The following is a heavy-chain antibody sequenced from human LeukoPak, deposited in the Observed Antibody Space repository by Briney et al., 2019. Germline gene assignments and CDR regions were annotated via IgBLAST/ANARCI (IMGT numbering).Heavy chain of an antibody. CDR2: ISDYSGNT. V-gene: IGHV1-18*01. D-gene: IGHD4-11*01. Sequence: ASVKVSCKSSGYSLSSNGISWARQAPGQGLEWMGWISDYSGNTKYAQNFQDRVTLTTDRSTNTAYMELRSLRSDDTAVYYCAREGATDYYFDPWGQGTLVTVSS. J-gene: IGHJ4*02. CDR1: GYSLSSNG. CDR3: AREGATDYYFDP.